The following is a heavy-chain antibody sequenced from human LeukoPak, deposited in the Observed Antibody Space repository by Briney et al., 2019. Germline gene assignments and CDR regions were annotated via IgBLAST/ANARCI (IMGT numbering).Heavy chain of an antibody. Sequence: EASVKVSCKASGYSFTSHYMHWVRQAPGQGLEWLGLINPSGSSTLYAQKFQGRVTMTRDMSTTTDYMELSSLRSEDTAFYYCARDNSVGDVAWWFDPWGQGTLVTVSS. CDR1: GYSFTSHY. J-gene: IGHJ5*02. CDR3: ARDNSVGDVAWWFDP. V-gene: IGHV1-46*01. CDR2: INPSGSST. D-gene: IGHD1-26*01.